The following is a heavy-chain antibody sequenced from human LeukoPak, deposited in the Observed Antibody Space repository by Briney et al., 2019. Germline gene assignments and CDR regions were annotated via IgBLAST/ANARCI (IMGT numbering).Heavy chain of an antibody. V-gene: IGHV4-34*01. CDR1: GGSFSGYY. CDR2: INHSGST. CDR3: ARWRIAAAGTTVDY. J-gene: IGHJ4*02. Sequence: SETLSLTCAVYGGSFSGYYWSWIRQPPGKGLEWIGEINHSGSTNYNPSLKSRVTISVDTSKSQFSLKLSSVTAADTAVYYCARWRIAAAGTTVDYWGQGTLVTVSS. D-gene: IGHD6-13*01.